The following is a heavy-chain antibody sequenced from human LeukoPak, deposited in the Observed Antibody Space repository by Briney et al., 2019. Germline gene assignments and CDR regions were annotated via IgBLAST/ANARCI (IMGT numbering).Heavy chain of an antibody. CDR1: GDSVSSNNGA. CDR3: ARGGWVATIGIDY. J-gene: IGHJ4*02. CDR2: TYYRSKWYN. D-gene: IGHD5-12*01. V-gene: IGHV6-1*01. Sequence: SQTLSLTCGISGDSVSSNNGAWNWIRQSPSRGLEWLGRTYYRSKWYNDYAGSMKGRITISPDTSKNQFSLQLNSVAPEDTAVYYCARGGWVATIGIDYWGQGTLVTVSS.